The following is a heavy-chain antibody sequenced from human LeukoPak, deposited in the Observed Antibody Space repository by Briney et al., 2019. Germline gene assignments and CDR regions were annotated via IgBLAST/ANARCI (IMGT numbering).Heavy chain of an antibody. CDR3: ARKGGRYYDSSGYYSDSPFDY. V-gene: IGHV3-21*01. CDR2: ISSSSSYI. Sequence: PGGSLRLSCAASGFTFSSYSMNWVRQAPGKGLEWVSSISSSSSYIYYADSVKGRFTISRDNAKNSLYLQMNSPRAEDTAVYYCARKGGRYYDSSGYYSDSPFDYWGQGTLVTVSS. J-gene: IGHJ4*02. D-gene: IGHD3-22*01. CDR1: GFTFSSYS.